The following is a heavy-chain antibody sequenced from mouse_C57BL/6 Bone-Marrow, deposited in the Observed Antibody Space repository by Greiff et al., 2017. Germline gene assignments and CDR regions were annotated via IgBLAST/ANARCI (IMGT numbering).Heavy chain of an antibody. Sequence: EVQLQESGGGLVKPGGSLKLSCAASGFTFSDYGMHWVRQAPEKGLEWVAYISSGGSTIYYADTVKGRFTISRDNAKNTLFLQMTSLRSEDTSMYYCARGGFDGYSFAYWGQGTLVTVSA. CDR3: ARGGFDGYSFAY. CDR1: GFTFSDYG. V-gene: IGHV5-17*01. CDR2: ISSGGSTI. J-gene: IGHJ3*01. D-gene: IGHD2-3*01.